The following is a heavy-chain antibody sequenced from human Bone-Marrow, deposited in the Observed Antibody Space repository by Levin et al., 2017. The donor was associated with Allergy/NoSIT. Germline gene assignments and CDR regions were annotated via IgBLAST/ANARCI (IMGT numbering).Heavy chain of an antibody. D-gene: IGHD3-22*01. CDR2: LSYDGDNI. CDR1: GFTFSSFA. CDR3: AKDPYSYDSRGFSYYLES. J-gene: IGHJ4*02. Sequence: QAGGSLRLSCAASGFTFSSFAMHWVRQAPGMGLEWLAVLSYDGDNIFSSESAKGRFTISRDNSKNMLFLQLTNLRPEDAAVYYCAKDPYSYDSRGFSYYLESWGQGTLVAVSS. V-gene: IGHV3-30*18.